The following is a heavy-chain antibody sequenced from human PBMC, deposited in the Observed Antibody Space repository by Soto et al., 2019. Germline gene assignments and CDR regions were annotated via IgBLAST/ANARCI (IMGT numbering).Heavy chain of an antibody. Sequence: EVQLLQTGGGLIKPGGSLSLSCAASGLSVSDKYMSWVRQAPGKGLEWVSLTYTGGNSYFADFVKGRFIVSRDISKNTLFLHMNSLASEDTAVYYCAREGYAYGLDLWGQGSLVTVSS. D-gene: IGHD3-10*01. CDR1: GLSVSDKY. V-gene: IGHV3-53*02. CDR2: TYTGGNS. CDR3: AREGYAYGLDL. J-gene: IGHJ4*02.